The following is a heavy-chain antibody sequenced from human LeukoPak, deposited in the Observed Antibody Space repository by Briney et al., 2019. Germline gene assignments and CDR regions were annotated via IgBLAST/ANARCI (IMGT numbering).Heavy chain of an antibody. V-gene: IGHV4-34*01. D-gene: IGHD2-2*03. Sequence: SETLSLTCAVYGGSFSGYYWSWIRQPPGKGLEWVGEINHSGSTNYNPSLKSRVTISVDTSKNQFSLKLSSVTAADTSVYYCARVGSYAFDIWGQGTMVTVSS. CDR1: GGSFSGYY. CDR3: ARVGSYAFDI. CDR2: INHSGST. J-gene: IGHJ3*02.